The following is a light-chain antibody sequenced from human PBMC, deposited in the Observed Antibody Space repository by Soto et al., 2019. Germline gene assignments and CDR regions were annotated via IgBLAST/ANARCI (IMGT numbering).Light chain of an antibody. CDR2: KTS. CDR1: QSISIW. CDR3: QHWTDYSWT. J-gene: IGKJ1*01. V-gene: IGKV1-5*03. Sequence: DIHMTQSPSTLSASVGDRVTITCRASQSISIWLAWYQQKPGKAPNLLIYKTSSLESGVPSRFSGSGSGTEFTLTISRLQPDDFATYYFQHWTDYSWTVGQGTQVEVK.